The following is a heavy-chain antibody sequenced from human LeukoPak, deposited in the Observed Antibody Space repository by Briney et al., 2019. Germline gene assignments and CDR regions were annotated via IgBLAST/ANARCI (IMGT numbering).Heavy chain of an antibody. Sequence: GGSLTLSCAASGFTFDDFGMSWVRQAPGKGLEWVSAINWNGGNTAYADSVKGRFTISRDNAKNSLYLQMNTLRADDTALYYCARARGYCSSASCFPFDYWGQGTLVTVSS. CDR2: INWNGGNT. CDR3: ARARGYCSSASCFPFDY. V-gene: IGHV3-20*04. D-gene: IGHD2-2*01. CDR1: GFTFDDFG. J-gene: IGHJ4*02.